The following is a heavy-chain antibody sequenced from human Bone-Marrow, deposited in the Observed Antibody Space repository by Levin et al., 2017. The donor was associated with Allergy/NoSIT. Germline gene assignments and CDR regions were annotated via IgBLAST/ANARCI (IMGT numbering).Heavy chain of an antibody. CDR2: IYYSGST. CDR3: ARDGSGSGYYYLSSYFDL. D-gene: IGHD3-22*01. Sequence: PSETLSLTCTVSDGSISSRSYYWGWIRQPPGKGLEWIGSIYYSGSTYYSPSLKSRVTISVDASKNQFSLKLSSVTAADTAVYYCARDGSGSGYYYLSSYFDLWGRGTLVTVSS. CDR1: DGSISSRSYY. J-gene: IGHJ2*01. V-gene: IGHV4-39*07.